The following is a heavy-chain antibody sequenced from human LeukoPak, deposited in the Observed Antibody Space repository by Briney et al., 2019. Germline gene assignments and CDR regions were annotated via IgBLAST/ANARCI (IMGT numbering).Heavy chain of an antibody. J-gene: IGHJ4*02. CDR1: GYTFTGYY. CDR2: INPNSGGT. Sequence: GASVKVSCKASGYTFTGYYMHWVRQAPGQGLEWMGWINPNSGGTNYAQKFQGRVTMTRTTSITTAYMELSSLRSDDTAVYYCASQHYDSSGCLDYWGQGTLVTVSS. CDR3: ASQHYDSSGCLDY. D-gene: IGHD3-22*01. V-gene: IGHV1-2*02.